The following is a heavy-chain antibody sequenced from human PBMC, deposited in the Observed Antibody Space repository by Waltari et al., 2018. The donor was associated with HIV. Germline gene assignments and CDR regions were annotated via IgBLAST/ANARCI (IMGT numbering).Heavy chain of an antibody. D-gene: IGHD6-19*01. J-gene: IGHJ1*01. CDR1: GFSFTKYG. CDR2: NHTYTGNT. Sequence: QVRLVQSGAEVKKPGASVKVSCKASGFSFTKYGFSWVRPAPGQGLEGMGWNHTYTGNTDSAETFQDRGTMTRDTFTNTIYTELTTLKSDDSAIYYCVRDLSPMGKSGWYDSWGQGTVVTVSS. V-gene: IGHV1-18*04. CDR3: VRDLSPMGKSGWYDS.